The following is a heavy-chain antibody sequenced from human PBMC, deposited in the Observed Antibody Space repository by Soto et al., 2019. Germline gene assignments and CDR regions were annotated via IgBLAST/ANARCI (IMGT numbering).Heavy chain of an antibody. V-gene: IGHV1-69*02. D-gene: IGHD5-18*01. Sequence: QVQLVQSGAEVKKPGSSVKVSCKASGGTFSSYTISWVRQAPGQGLEWMGRIIPILGIANYAQKFQGRVTITAEKSTSTAYMELSSLRSEDTAVYYCAIISGYSYGFGYYGMDVWGQGTTVTVSS. CDR2: IIPILGIA. CDR1: GGTFSSYT. J-gene: IGHJ6*02. CDR3: AIISGYSYGFGYYGMDV.